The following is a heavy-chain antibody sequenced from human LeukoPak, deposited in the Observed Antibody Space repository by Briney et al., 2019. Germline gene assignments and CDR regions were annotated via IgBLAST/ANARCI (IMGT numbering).Heavy chain of an antibody. D-gene: IGHD2-8*01. CDR2: IYYSGST. V-gene: IGHV4-61*01. CDR3: TRSTNLEAFDI. J-gene: IGHJ3*02. Sequence: NPSETLSLTCTVSGGSVSSGTYYWSWIRQPPGKGLEWIGYIYYSGSTNYNPSLKSRVPVSVDTSKNQCSLKLSSVTTADTAVYYCTRSTNLEAFDIWGQGTMVTVSS. CDR1: GGSVSSGTYY.